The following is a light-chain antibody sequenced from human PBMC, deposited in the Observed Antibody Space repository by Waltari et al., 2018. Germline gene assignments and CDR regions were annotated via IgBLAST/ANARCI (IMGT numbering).Light chain of an antibody. J-gene: IGLJ2*01. CDR1: SSDIGYYDY. CDR2: DVS. Sequence: QSALTQPASVSGSPGQSLTISCTGTSSDIGYYDYVSWYQQHPGKAPKLIIYDVSERPSGVSNRFSGSKSGNTASLTISGLQAEDEADYYCSSFTSTNTLLFGGGTKLTVL. V-gene: IGLV2-14*03. CDR3: SSFTSTNTLL.